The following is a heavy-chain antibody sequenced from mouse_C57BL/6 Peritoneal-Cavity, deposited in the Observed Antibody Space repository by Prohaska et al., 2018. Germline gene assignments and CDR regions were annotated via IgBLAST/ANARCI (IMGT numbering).Heavy chain of an antibody. J-gene: IGHJ1*03. CDR3: MRYGNYWYFDV. CDR1: GFTFSGFW. CDR2: INSDGSAI. D-gene: IGHD2-1*01. Sequence: EVQLLETGGGLVQPGGSRGLSCEGSGFTFSGFWMSWVRQTPGKTLEWIGDINSDGSAINDGASIKDRCTIFRDNDKSTLYLQMSNVRAEDTATYFCMRYGNYWYFDVWGTGTTVTVSS. V-gene: IGHV11-2*01.